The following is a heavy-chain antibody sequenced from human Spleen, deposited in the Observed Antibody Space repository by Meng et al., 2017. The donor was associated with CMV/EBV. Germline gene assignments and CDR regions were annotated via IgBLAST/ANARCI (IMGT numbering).Heavy chain of an antibody. CDR2: ISAYNGNT. CDR1: GYTFVSYT. J-gene: IGHJ5*02. Sequence: ASVKVSCKASGYTFVSYTLCWVRQGPGQGLEWMGWISAYNGNTNYAQKLQGRVTMTTDTSTSTAYMELRSLRSDDTAVYYCARAERYAGTGLDPWGQGTLVTVSS. CDR3: ARAERYAGTGLDP. D-gene: IGHD1-14*01. V-gene: IGHV1-18*01.